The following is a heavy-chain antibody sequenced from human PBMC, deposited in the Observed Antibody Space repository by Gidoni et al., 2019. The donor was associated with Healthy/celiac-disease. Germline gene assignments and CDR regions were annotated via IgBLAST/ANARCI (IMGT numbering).Heavy chain of an antibody. CDR2: ISPIFGTA. CDR1: GGTFSSYA. Sequence: QVQLVQSGAEVKKPGSSVKVYCKASGGTFSSYAISWVLQAPGQGLEWMGGISPIFGTANYAQKFQGRVTITADKSTSTAYMELSSLRSEDTAVYYCARVRAAAGTMWFDPWGQGTLVTVSS. D-gene: IGHD6-13*01. V-gene: IGHV1-69*06. CDR3: ARVRAAAGTMWFDP. J-gene: IGHJ5*02.